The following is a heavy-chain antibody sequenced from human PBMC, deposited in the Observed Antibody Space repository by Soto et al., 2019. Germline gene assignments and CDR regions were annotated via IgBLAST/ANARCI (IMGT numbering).Heavy chain of an antibody. D-gene: IGHD6-19*01. V-gene: IGHV1-3*01. CDR2: INAGNRNT. CDR3: ARDGAVSGNSNFDY. J-gene: IGHJ4*02. CDR1: GYTFGNCG. Sequence: QVQLVQSGAEVKRPGASVQVSCKASGYTFGNCGIHWVRQAPGQRPEWMGWINAGNRNTKYSPRFQDRVTITSDTYASTAYMEVSRLTYEDTAVYFCARDGAVSGNSNFDYWGQGTLVTVSS.